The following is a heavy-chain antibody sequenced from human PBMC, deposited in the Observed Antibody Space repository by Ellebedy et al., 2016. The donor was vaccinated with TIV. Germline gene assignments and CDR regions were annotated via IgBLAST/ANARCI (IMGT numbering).Heavy chain of an antibody. CDR3: ARDPGGGGNYGDNWFDP. CDR2: INNNGGNT. D-gene: IGHD3-22*01. CDR1: GFALSGYW. V-gene: IGHV3-64*04. J-gene: IGHJ5*02. Sequence: GGSLRLSCEASGFALSGYWMHWVRQAPGKGLEYVSAINNNGGNTYYADSVKGRFTISRDNSKNTLYLQMNSRRAEDTDVYYCARDPGGGGNYGDNWFDPWGQGTLVTVSS.